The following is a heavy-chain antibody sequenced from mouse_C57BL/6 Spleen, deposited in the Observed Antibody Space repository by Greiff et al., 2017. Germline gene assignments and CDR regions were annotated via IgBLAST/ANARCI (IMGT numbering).Heavy chain of an antibody. Sequence: QVQLQQPGAELVRPGSSVNLSCKASGYTFTSYWMDWVKQRPGQGLEWIGNIYPSDSETHYNQKFKDKATLTVDKSSSTAYMQLSSLTSEDSAVYYCARGGFYDGYYEAYWGQGTLVTVSA. J-gene: IGHJ3*01. CDR2: IYPSDSET. D-gene: IGHD2-3*01. V-gene: IGHV1-61*01. CDR3: ARGGFYDGYYEAY. CDR1: GYTFTSYW.